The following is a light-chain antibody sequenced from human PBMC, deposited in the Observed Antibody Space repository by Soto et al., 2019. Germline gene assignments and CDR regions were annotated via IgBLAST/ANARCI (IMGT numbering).Light chain of an antibody. CDR2: DAS. CDR1: ESVSSNQ. J-gene: IGKJ5*01. V-gene: IGKV3D-20*01. Sequence: EMVLAQSPGTLSFSAVSGSALACFASESVSSNQLAWYQQKPALAPRLLIYDASSRASGIPERFSGSGSGTGFSLTISSLEPEDSAVYYCQQYGSSPITFGQGTRLEIK. CDR3: QQYGSSPIT.